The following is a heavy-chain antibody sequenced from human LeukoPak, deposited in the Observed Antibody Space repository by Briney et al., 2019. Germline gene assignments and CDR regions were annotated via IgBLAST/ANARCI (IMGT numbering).Heavy chain of an antibody. CDR2: ISASGGST. CDR3: AYYDSSGYYYGRLRY. CDR1: GFTFSSSA. D-gene: IGHD3-22*01. V-gene: IGHV3-23*01. Sequence: GGSLRLSCAASGFTFSSSAMSWVRQVPGKGLEWVSGISASGGSTYYADSVKGRFTISRDNSKNTLYLQMNSLRAEDTAIYFCAYYDSSGYYYGRLRYWGQGTPVTVSS. J-gene: IGHJ4*02.